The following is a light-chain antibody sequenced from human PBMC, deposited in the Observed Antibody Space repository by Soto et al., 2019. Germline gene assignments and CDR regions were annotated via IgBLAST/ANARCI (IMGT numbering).Light chain of an antibody. Sequence: QSVLTQSPSASASLGASVKLTCTLSSGHSSYAIAWHQQQPEKGPRYLMKLNSDGSHSKGDGIPDRFSGSSSGAERYLTISSLQSEDEADYYCQTWVTGIVEFGRGTKLTVL. V-gene: IGLV4-69*01. CDR2: LNSDGSH. CDR3: QTWVTGIVE. J-gene: IGLJ2*01. CDR1: SGHSSYA.